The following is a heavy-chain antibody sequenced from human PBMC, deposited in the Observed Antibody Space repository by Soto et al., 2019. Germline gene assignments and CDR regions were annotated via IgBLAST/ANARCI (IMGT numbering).Heavy chain of an antibody. D-gene: IGHD4-17*01. V-gene: IGHV4-39*01. J-gene: IGHJ4*02. CDR2: IYYSGST. CDR1: GGSISRSRYY. Sequence: SETLSPTCTVSGGSISRSRYYWDWISQPPGKGLEWIGSIYYSGSTYYNPSLKSRVTISVDTSKNQFSLKLSSVTAAATAVYYCARLGAVTTGFDYWGQGTLVTVSS. CDR3: ARLGAVTTGFDY.